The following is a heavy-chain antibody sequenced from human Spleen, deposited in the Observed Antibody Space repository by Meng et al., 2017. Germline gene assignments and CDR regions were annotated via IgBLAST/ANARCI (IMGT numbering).Heavy chain of an antibody. CDR3: TRSQIRAGGDF. CDR2: ISSRSSYI. D-gene: IGHD3-10*01. CDR1: GFTLSTYT. V-gene: IGHV3-21*01. J-gene: IGHJ4*02. Sequence: GGSLRLSCEASGFTLSTYTMIWVRQAPGMGLEWVSSISSRSSYIYYADSVKGRFTVSRDNAKNSLYLQMNTLTAEDTAVYYCTRSQIRAGGDFWGQGTLVTVSS.